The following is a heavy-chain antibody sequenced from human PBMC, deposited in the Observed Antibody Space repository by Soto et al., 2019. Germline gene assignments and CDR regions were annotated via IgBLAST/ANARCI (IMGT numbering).Heavy chain of an antibody. J-gene: IGHJ6*02. CDR1: GGSISSGGYY. CDR3: ARDRSITMIGPGVGMDV. D-gene: IGHD3-22*01. V-gene: IGHV4-31*03. Sequence: QVQLQESGPGLVKPSQTLSLTCTVSGGSISSGGYYWSWIRQHPGKGLEWIGYIYYSGSTYYNPSLKSRVTISVDTSKNQFSLKLSSVTAADTAVYYCARDRSITMIGPGVGMDVWGQGPTVTVSS. CDR2: IYYSGST.